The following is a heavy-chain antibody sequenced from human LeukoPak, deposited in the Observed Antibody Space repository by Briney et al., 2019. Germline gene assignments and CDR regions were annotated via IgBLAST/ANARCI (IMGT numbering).Heavy chain of an antibody. Sequence: SETLSLTCAVYGGSFSGYYWSWIRQPPGKGLEWIGEINHSGSTNYNPSLKSRVTISVDTSKNQFSLKLSSVTAADTAVYYCARHYTWIVRDDAFDIWGQGTMVTVSS. CDR2: INHSGST. D-gene: IGHD3-3*01. CDR1: GGSFSGYY. J-gene: IGHJ3*02. V-gene: IGHV4-34*01. CDR3: ARHYTWIVRDDAFDI.